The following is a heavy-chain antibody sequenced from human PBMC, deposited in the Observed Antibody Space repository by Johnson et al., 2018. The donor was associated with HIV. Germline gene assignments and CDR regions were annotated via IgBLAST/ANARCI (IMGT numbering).Heavy chain of an antibody. J-gene: IGHJ3*01. Sequence: VQLVESGGGVVQPGRSLRLSCAASGFTFSSYGMHWVRQAPGKGLEWVSGISWNSGSIGYADSVKGRFTISRDNAKNSLYLQMNSLRAEDTALYYCARVLSWWSGAFDRWGQGTMVTVSS. D-gene: IGHD2-21*01. CDR3: ARVLSWWSGAFDR. CDR2: ISWNSGSI. V-gene: IGHV3-9*01. CDR1: GFTFSSYG.